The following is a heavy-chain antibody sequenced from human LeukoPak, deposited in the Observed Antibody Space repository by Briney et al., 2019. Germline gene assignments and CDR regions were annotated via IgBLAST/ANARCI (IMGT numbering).Heavy chain of an antibody. D-gene: IGHD3-10*01. CDR2: IRYDGSNK. CDR3: ARDYGSGSYDAFDI. CDR1: GFTFSSYG. J-gene: IGHJ3*02. V-gene: IGHV3-30*02. Sequence: GGSLRLSCAASGFTFSSYGMHWVRQAPGKGLEWVAFIRYDGSNKYYADSVKGRFTISRDNAKNSLYLQMNSLRAEDTAVYYCARDYGSGSYDAFDIWGQGTMVTVSS.